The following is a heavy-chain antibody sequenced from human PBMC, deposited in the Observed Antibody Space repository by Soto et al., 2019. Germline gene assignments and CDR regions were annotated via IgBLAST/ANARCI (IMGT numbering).Heavy chain of an antibody. J-gene: IGHJ4*02. V-gene: IGHV3-30*03. CDR2: ISYDGSKK. CDR3: ASPLQDYEYDY. D-gene: IGHD3-16*01. CDR1: GFTFSAYG. Sequence: PGGSLRLSCAASGFTFSAYGMHWVRQAPGKGLEWVAVISYDGSKKYYADSVRGRFTISRDNSKNTLYLQMNSLRAEDTAVYYCASPLQDYEYDYWGQGTLVTVSS.